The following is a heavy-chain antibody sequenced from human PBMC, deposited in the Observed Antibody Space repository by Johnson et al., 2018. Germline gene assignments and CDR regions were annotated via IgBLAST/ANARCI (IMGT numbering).Heavy chain of an antibody. D-gene: IGHD2-2*03. Sequence: VQLVQSGAEVKKPGESLKISCKGSGYSFTSYWIGWVRQMPGKGLEWMGIIYPGDSDTRYSPSFQGQVTISADKSLSTAYPQWSSLKATDTAMYYCARLDIVVVPAAERGALYIWGQGTMVTVSS. CDR2: IYPGDSDT. J-gene: IGHJ3*02. CDR3: ARLDIVVVPAAERGALYI. V-gene: IGHV5-51*03. CDR1: GYSFTSYW.